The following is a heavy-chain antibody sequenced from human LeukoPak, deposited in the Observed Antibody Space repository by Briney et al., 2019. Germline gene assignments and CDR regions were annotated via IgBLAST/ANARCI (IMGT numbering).Heavy chain of an antibody. V-gene: IGHV1-18*04. D-gene: IGHD3-9*01. CDR3: ARALAQGGSFDLYYFDS. CDR1: GYTFTGYY. J-gene: IGHJ4*02. CDR2: TYNSYT. Sequence: GASVKVSCKASGYTFTGYYMHWVRQAPGQGLEWMGWTYNSYTHYAQTLRDRLTMTTDTSTSTSYMELRSLRSDDTAVYYCARALAQGGSFDLYYFDSWGQGSLVTVSS.